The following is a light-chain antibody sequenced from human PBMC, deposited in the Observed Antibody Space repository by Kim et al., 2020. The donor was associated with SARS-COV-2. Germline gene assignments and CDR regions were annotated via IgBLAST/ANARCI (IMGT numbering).Light chain of an antibody. V-gene: IGLV1-40*01. Sequence: QRVTISCTVSSSNIGAGYDVHWYQQLPGTAPKHLIYGNSNRPSGVPDRFSGSKSGTSASLAITGLQAEDEADYYCQSYDSSLSGVVFGGGTKLTVL. J-gene: IGLJ2*01. CDR3: QSYDSSLSGVV. CDR2: GNS. CDR1: SSNIGAGYD.